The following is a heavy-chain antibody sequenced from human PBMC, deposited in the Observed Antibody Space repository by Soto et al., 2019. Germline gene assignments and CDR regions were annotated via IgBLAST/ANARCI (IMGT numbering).Heavy chain of an antibody. Sequence: QVHLVESGGGVVQPGRTLRLSCAASGFTFGSYGMHWVRQAPGKGLEWVAGISYDGSKKYYGESVKGRFTFSSDNSKNTLYLQMNSLRVEDTAVYYCAKAIENYSTGYYEPFYYFGVDVWGQGTTVTVSS. J-gene: IGHJ6*02. V-gene: IGHV3-30*18. CDR3: AKAIENYSTGYYEPFYYFGVDV. D-gene: IGHD3-22*01. CDR2: ISYDGSKK. CDR1: GFTFGSYG.